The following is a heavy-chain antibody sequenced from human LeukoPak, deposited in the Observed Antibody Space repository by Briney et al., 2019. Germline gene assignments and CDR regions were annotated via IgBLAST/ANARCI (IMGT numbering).Heavy chain of an antibody. J-gene: IGHJ4*02. CDR3: ARVFLGSGSYYNDY. Sequence: GGSLRLSCAASGFTLSSNSMSWVRQAPGKGLEWVSGIYSGGSTYYADSVKGRFTISRHNSKNTLYLQVNSRRAEDTAVYYCARVFLGSGSYYNDYWGQGTLVTVSS. V-gene: IGHV3-53*04. CDR2: IYSGGST. D-gene: IGHD3-10*01. CDR1: GFTLSSNS.